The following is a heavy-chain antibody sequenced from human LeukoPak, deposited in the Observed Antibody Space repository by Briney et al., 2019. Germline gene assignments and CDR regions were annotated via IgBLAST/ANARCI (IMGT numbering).Heavy chain of an antibody. J-gene: IGHJ4*02. D-gene: IGHD6-19*01. CDR3: AKAGVSGKYSSAKGERYYFDY. CDR2: ISGSGGST. Sequence: GGSLRLSCAASGFTFSSYGMSWVRQAPGKGLEWVSAISGSGGSTYYADSVKGRFTISRDNSKNTLYLQMNSLRAEDTAVYYCAKAGVSGKYSSAKGERYYFDYWGQGTLVTVSS. CDR1: GFTFSSYG. V-gene: IGHV3-23*01.